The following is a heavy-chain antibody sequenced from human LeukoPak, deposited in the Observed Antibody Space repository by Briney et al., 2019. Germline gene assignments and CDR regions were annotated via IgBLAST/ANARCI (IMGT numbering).Heavy chain of an antibody. CDR2: IYYSGST. V-gene: IGHV4-39*07. CDR3: ATSIRVRDSIREYNWFDP. D-gene: IGHD3-10*01. J-gene: IGHJ5*02. Sequence: SETLSLTCTVSGGSISSSSYYWGWIRQPPGKGLEWIGNIYYSGSTYYNPSLKSRVTISVDTSKNQFSLKLSSVTAADTAVYYCATSIRVRDSIREYNWFDPWGQGTLVTVSS. CDR1: GGSISSSSYY.